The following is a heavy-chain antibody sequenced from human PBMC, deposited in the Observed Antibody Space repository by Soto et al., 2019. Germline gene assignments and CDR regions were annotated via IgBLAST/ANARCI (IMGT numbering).Heavy chain of an antibody. D-gene: IGHD2-15*01. CDR2: MFYSGLT. CDR3: APLSVSLSGPYGIHV. J-gene: IGHJ6*02. CDR1: GYSVTSSDYY. V-gene: IGHV4-39*01. Sequence: ASETLSLTCTVSGYSVTSSDYYRAWIRQPPGKGLEWIGSMFYSGLTYYNPSLKSRVTLSVDTSKNQFSVRLNSVTAADTAVYYCAPLSVSLSGPYGIHVWGQGTTVTVSS.